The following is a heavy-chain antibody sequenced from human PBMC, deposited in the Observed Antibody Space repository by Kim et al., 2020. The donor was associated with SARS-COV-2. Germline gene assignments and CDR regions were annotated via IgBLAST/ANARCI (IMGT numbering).Heavy chain of an antibody. CDR3: AKGLRYFDWLLGPDAFDI. J-gene: IGHJ3*02. CDR1: GFTFSSYG. CDR2: ISYDGSNK. V-gene: IGHV3-30*18. Sequence: LSLTCAASGFTFSSYGMHWVRQAPGKGLEWVAVISYDGSNKYYADSVKGRFTISRDNSKNTLYLQMNSLRAEDTAVYYCAKGLRYFDWLLGPDAFDIWGQGTMVTVSS. D-gene: IGHD3-9*01.